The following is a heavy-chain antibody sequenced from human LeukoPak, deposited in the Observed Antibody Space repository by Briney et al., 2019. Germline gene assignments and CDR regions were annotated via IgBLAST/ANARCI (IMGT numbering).Heavy chain of an antibody. Sequence: ASVKVSCKAFGYTFTGYYMHWVRQAPGQGLEWMGWINPNSGGTNYAQKFQDWVTMTRDTSISTAYMELSRLRSDDTAVYYCATGIQVWNFDYWGQGTLVTVSS. CDR1: GYTFTGYY. D-gene: IGHD5-18*01. CDR2: INPNSGGT. J-gene: IGHJ4*02. CDR3: ATGIQVWNFDY. V-gene: IGHV1-2*04.